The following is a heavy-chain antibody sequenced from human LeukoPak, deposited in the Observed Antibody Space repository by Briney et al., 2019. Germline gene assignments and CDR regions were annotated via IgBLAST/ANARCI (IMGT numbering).Heavy chain of an antibody. D-gene: IGHD2/OR15-2a*01. CDR3: ARRGGEY. J-gene: IGHJ4*02. CDR2: ISGTSNTI. CDR1: GFTFSTYN. Sequence: GGSLRLSCAASGFTFSTYNINWVRQAPGKGLEWVSYISGTSNTIYYADSVKGRFTISRDNSKNTLCLQMNSLRAEDTAVYYCARRGGEYWGQGTLVTVSS. V-gene: IGHV3-48*01.